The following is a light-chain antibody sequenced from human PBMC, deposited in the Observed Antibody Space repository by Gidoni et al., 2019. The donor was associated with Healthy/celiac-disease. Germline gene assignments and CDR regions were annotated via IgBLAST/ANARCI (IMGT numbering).Light chain of an antibody. J-gene: IGKJ4*01. V-gene: IGKV3-15*01. CDR1: QSVSSN. Sequence: EIVMTQSPATLSVSPGERATLSGRASQSVSSNLAWYQQKPGQAPRLLIYGASTRATGIPSRFSGSGSGTEFTLTISSLQSEDFAVYYCQQYNNWPPSTFXGXTKVEIK. CDR2: GAS. CDR3: QQYNNWPPST.